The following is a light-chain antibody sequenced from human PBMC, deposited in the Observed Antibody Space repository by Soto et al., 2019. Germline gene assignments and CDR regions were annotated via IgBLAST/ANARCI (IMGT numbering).Light chain of an antibody. V-gene: IGKV1-33*01. J-gene: IGKJ4*01. Sequence: DIQMTQSPSSLSASVGDRVTITCQASQDIGNYINWYQQKPGKAPKLLIYDASNLETGVPSRFSGSGSGTDFTFTISSLQPEDIATYYCQQYDNLPLTFGGGTKVDIK. CDR2: DAS. CDR3: QQYDNLPLT. CDR1: QDIGNY.